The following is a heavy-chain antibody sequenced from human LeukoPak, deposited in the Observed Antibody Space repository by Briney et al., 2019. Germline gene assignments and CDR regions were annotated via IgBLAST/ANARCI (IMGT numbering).Heavy chain of an antibody. Sequence: WASVKVSCKGSGYTLTELSMHWVRQAPGKGLEWMGGFDLGGGETIFAQKFQGRVTMTEDTSTDTAYMELRSLTSEDTAVYYCAAGDPWHLLDYWGQGTLVTVSS. J-gene: IGHJ4*02. CDR1: GYTLTELS. D-gene: IGHD5-12*01. CDR3: AAGDPWHLLDY. CDR2: FDLGGGET. V-gene: IGHV1-24*01.